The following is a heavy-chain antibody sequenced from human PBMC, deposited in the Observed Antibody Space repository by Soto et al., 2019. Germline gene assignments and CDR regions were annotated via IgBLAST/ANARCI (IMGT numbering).Heavy chain of an antibody. D-gene: IGHD3-3*01. Sequence: ASVKVSCKASGYTFTSYGISWVRQAPGQGREWMGWISAYNGNTNYAQKLQGRVTMTTDTSTSTAYMELRSLRSDDTAVYYCARGHVLRFLEWLYDGMDVWGQGTTVTVSS. CDR3: ARGHVLRFLEWLYDGMDV. CDR2: ISAYNGNT. CDR1: GYTFTSYG. J-gene: IGHJ6*02. V-gene: IGHV1-18*04.